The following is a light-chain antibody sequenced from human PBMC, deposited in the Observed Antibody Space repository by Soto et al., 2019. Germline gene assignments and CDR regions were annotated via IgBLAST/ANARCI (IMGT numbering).Light chain of an antibody. Sequence: DIQMTQSPSSLSASVGDRVTITCRASQDISNYLNWYQQKPGKAPKVLIYDASNLGTGVPSRFSGSGSGTDFTFSISSLQPEDVATYYCQQYDGLPTFGQGTRLE. CDR1: QDISNY. V-gene: IGKV1-33*01. J-gene: IGKJ5*01. CDR2: DAS. CDR3: QQYDGLPT.